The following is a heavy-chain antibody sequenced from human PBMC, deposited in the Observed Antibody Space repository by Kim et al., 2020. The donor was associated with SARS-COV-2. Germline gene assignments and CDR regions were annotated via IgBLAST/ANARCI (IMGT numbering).Heavy chain of an antibody. CDR2: I. V-gene: IGHV3-11*01. D-gene: IGHD2-8*01. Sequence: IYYADSVKGRFTISRDNAQNSLYLQMDSLRAEDTALYFCARYRTSGAYFEYWGQGTLVTVSS. J-gene: IGHJ4*02. CDR3: ARYRTSGAYFEY.